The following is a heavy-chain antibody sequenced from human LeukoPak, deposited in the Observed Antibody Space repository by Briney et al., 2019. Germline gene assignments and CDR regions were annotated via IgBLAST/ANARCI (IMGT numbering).Heavy chain of an antibody. D-gene: IGHD2-15*01. J-gene: IGHJ5*02. Sequence: SETLSLTCYVTGDSLSSGGYYWSWIRQHPGKGLEWIGNIFYNGNTYYNPSLKSRVTLSVYTSENQFSLRMSSVTAADTAVYYCARVFGGAFDPWAQGTLDTVSS. CDR2: IFYNGNT. CDR3: ARVFGGAFDP. V-gene: IGHV4-31*03. CDR1: GDSLSSGGYY.